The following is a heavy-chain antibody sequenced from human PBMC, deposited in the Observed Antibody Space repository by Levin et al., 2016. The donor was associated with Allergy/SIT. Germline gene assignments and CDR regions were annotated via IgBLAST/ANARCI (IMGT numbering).Heavy chain of an antibody. CDR1: GFTFGDYA. D-gene: IGHD3-22*01. CDR2: IRSKAYGGTT. J-gene: IGHJ4*02. CDR3: TREADYYDSSGSPYYFDY. Sequence: GESLKISCTASGFTFGDYAMSWFRQAPGKGLEWVGFIRSKAYGGTTEYAASVKGRFTISRDDSKSIAYLQMNSLKTEDTAVYYCTREADYYDSSGSPYYFDYWGQGTLVTVSS. V-gene: IGHV3-49*03.